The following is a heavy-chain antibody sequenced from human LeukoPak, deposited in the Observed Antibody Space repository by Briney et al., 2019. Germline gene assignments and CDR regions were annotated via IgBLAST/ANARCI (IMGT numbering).Heavy chain of an antibody. Sequence: PAGSLSLSCAASGFMFDDYAMHWVRQVPGRGLEWVSLISGDAVSSFYADSVTGQITISRDNNNNSLSLQMHSLTSEDTAFYYCAREQFSHTSSFFDNWVQGMMATVSS. D-gene: IGHD6-6*01. V-gene: IGHV3-43*02. J-gene: IGHJ4*02. CDR1: GFMFDDYA. CDR3: AREQFSHTSSFFDN. CDR2: ISGDAVSS.